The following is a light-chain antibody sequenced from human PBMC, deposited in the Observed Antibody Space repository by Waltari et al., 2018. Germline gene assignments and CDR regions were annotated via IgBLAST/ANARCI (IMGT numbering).Light chain of an antibody. CDR3: QQYKSYPFT. V-gene: IGKV1-16*02. CDR2: DAF. J-gene: IGKJ2*01. CDR1: QDISNF. Sequence: DIQMTQSPSSLSASVGDRVTLTCRASQDISNFLTWFQQRPGQAPKSLIYDAFSLQSGVPSKFSGSGSGTEFTLTISSLQPEDFATYYCQQYKSYPFTFGQGTKLEIK.